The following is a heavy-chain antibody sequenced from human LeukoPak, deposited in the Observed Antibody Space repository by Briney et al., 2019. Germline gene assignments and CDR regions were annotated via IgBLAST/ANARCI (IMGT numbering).Heavy chain of an antibody. CDR1: GFTFYDYA. CDR3: AKMGPRYCSSTSCPYGFDP. CDR2: ISGNSGSI. D-gene: IGHD2-2*01. J-gene: IGHJ5*02. V-gene: IGHV3-9*01. Sequence: GGSLRLSCAASGFTFYDYAMHGVRHAPGKGLEGVSGISGNSGSIVYADSVKGRFTISRDNAKNSLYLQMNSLRAEDTALYYCAKMGPRYCSSTSCPYGFDPWGQGTLVTVSS.